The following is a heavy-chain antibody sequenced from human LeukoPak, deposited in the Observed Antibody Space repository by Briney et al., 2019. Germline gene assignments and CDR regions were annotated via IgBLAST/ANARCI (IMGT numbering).Heavy chain of an antibody. CDR2: ISYDGSNK. CDR1: GFTFSSYA. CDR3: ARGLDSSSWLYYYYGMDV. V-gene: IGHV3-30-3*01. D-gene: IGHD6-13*01. Sequence: PGGSLRLSCAASGFTFSSYAMHWVRQAPGKGLEWVAVISYDGSNKYYADSVKGRFTISRDNSKNTLYLQMNSLRAEDTAVYYCARGLDSSSWLYYYYGMDVWGQGTTVIVSS. J-gene: IGHJ6*02.